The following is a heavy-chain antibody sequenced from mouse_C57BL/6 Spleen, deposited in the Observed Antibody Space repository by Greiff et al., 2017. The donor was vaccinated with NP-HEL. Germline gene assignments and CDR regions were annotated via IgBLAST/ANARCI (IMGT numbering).Heavy chain of an antibody. CDR2: INPSSGYT. D-gene: IGHD1-1*01. CDR3: AREEFITTVGKYFDV. J-gene: IGHJ1*03. V-gene: IGHV1-4*01. Sequence: VQGVESGAELARPGASVKMSCKASGYTFTSYTMHWVKQRPGQGLEWIGYINPSSGYTKYNQKFKDKATLTADKSSSTAYMQLSSLTSEDSAVYYCAREEFITTVGKYFDVWGTGTTVTVSS. CDR1: GYTFTSYT.